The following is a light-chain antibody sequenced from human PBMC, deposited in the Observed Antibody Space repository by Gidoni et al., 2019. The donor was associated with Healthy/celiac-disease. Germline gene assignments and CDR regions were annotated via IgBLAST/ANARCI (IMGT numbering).Light chain of an antibody. CDR1: SSDVGSYNY. CDR3: SSYTSSSTLV. J-gene: IGLJ1*01. V-gene: IGLV2-14*01. Sequence: QSALTQPASVSGSPGQSITISCTGTSSDVGSYNYVSWYQQPPGKAPKLMIYEVSNRPSGVSNRLSGSKSGNTASLTISGLQAEDEADYYCSSYTSSSTLVFGTGTKVTVL. CDR2: EVS.